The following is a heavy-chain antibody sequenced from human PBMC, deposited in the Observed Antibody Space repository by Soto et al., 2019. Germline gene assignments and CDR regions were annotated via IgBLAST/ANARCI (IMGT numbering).Heavy chain of an antibody. CDR2: INAGNGNT. CDR3: ARTGGMTTAGAFDI. V-gene: IGHV1-3*01. Sequence: GASVKVSSKASGYTFTSYAMHWLRQAPGQRLEWMGWINAGNGNTKYSQKFQGRVTITRDTSASTAYMELSSLRSEDTAVYYCARTGGMTTAGAFDIWGQGTMVTVSS. D-gene: IGHD4-17*01. J-gene: IGHJ3*02. CDR1: GYTFTSYA.